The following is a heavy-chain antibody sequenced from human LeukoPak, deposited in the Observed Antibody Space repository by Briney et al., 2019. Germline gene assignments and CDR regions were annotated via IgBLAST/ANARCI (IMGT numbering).Heavy chain of an antibody. V-gene: IGHV4-38-2*02. CDR1: GYSISSGYY. J-gene: IGHJ4*02. D-gene: IGHD4-23*01. Sequence: PSETLSLTCTVSGYSISSGYYWGWIRQPPGKGLEWIGSIYHGGSTYYNPSLKSRVTISVDTSKNQFSLKLSSVTAADTAVYYCARDSLYGGNSVGYWGQGTLVTVSS. CDR3: ARDSLYGGNSVGY. CDR2: IYHGGST.